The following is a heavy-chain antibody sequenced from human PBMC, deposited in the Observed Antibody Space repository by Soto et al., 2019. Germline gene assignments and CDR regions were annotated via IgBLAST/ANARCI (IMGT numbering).Heavy chain of an antibody. J-gene: IGHJ4*02. CDR3: AKGVGTTSY. D-gene: IGHD1-7*01. CDR2: INDSGGST. CDR1: GFTFSSYT. Sequence: EVQLLESGGGLGQPGGSLRLSCAASGFTFSSYTMTWVRQAPGKGLEWVSSINDSGGSTYYADSVKGRFTISRDNSKNTLYLQMNSLRAEDTAVYYCAKGVGTTSYWGQGTLVTVSS. V-gene: IGHV3-23*01.